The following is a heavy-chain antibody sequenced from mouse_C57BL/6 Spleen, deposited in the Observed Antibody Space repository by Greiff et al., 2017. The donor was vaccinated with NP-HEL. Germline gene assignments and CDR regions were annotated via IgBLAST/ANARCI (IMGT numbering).Heavy chain of an antibody. CDR3: ARSYYFDY. J-gene: IGHJ2*01. CDR2: ISYDGSN. V-gene: IGHV3-6*01. Sequence: ESGPGLVKPSQSLSLTCSVTGYSITSGYYWHWIRQFPGNKLEWMGYISYDGSNNYNPSLKNRISITRDTSKNQFFLKLNSVTTEDTATYYCARSYYFDYWGQGTTLTVSS. CDR1: GYSITSGYY.